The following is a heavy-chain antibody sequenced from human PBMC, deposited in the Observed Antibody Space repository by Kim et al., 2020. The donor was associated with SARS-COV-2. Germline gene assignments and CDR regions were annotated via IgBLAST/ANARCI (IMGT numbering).Heavy chain of an antibody. D-gene: IGHD3-10*01. V-gene: IGHV4-34*01. CDR3: ARGPPMVRVLNP. J-gene: IGHJ5*02. Sequence: SETLSLTCAVYGGSFSGYYWSWIRQPPGKGLEWIGEINHSGSTNYNPSLKSRVTISVDTSKNQFSLKLSSVTAADTAVYYCARGPPMVRVLNPWGQGTLV. CDR1: GGSFSGYY. CDR2: INHSGST.